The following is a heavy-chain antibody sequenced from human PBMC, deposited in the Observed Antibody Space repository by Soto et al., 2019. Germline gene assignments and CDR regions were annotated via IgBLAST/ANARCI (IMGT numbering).Heavy chain of an antibody. J-gene: IGHJ5*02. Sequence: QVQLVQSGAEVKKPGASVKVSCKASGYTFATYDINWVRQAPGQGLGWMGWMNPNSGSAGYALKFQGRVTMTRNTSIITAFMELSSLRSEDTAVYYCARGPRCRGTSCPNWFDPWGQGTLVTVSS. V-gene: IGHV1-8*01. CDR3: ARGPRCRGTSCPNWFDP. CDR2: MNPNSGSA. CDR1: GYTFATYD. D-gene: IGHD2-2*01.